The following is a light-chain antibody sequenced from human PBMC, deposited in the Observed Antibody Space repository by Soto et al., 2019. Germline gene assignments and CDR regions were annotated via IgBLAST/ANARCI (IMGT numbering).Light chain of an antibody. CDR2: AAS. Sequence: DIQMTQSPSSLSASVGDRFTMACRASQSISNYLNWYQQRPGKAPKLLIYAASSLQSGVPSRFSGSGSGTDFTLTISSLQPEDFATYYCQQGHSNPITLGQGTRLEIK. CDR1: QSISNY. CDR3: QQGHSNPIT. J-gene: IGKJ5*01. V-gene: IGKV1-39*01.